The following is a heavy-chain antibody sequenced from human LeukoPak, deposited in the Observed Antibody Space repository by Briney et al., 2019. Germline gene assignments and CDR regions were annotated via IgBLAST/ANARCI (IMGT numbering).Heavy chain of an antibody. CDR2: ISWNSGSI. D-gene: IGHD1-26*01. CDR1: GFTFDDYA. Sequence: GRSLRLSCAASGFTFDDYAMHWVRQAPGKGLEWVSGISWNSGSIGYADSVKGRFTISRDNAKNSLYLQMNSLRAEDTALYYCAKDITQRIVDSAYDYWGQGTLVTVSS. CDR3: AKDITQRIVDSAYDY. V-gene: IGHV3-9*01. J-gene: IGHJ4*02.